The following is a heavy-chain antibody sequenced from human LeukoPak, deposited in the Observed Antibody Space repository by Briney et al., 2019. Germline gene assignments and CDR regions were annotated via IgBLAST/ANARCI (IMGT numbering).Heavy chain of an antibody. V-gene: IGHV1-69*06. CDR2: SIPIFGTA. CDR1: GGTFSSYA. Sequence: SVKVSCKAAGGTFSSYAISWVRQAPGQGGEWMGGSIPIFGTANYAQKFQGRVTITADKSTSTAYMELSSLRSEDTAVYYCARGGGSILTGYYTFGYWGQGTLVSVSS. D-gene: IGHD3-9*01. J-gene: IGHJ4*02. CDR3: ARGGGSILTGYYTFGY.